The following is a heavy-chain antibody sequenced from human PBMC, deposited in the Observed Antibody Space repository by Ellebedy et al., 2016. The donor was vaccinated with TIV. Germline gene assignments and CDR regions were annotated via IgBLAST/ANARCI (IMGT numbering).Heavy chain of an antibody. J-gene: IGHJ4*02. CDR1: GYTFTSYG. Sequence: AASVKVSCKASGYTFTSYGITWVRQAPGRGLEWMGWISANNGNTNYPQKLQGRVIMTTDSTTSTAYMELRSLTSDDTAVYYCARPIRLDCGGDCYLGYWGQGTLVTVSS. V-gene: IGHV1-18*04. CDR2: ISANNGNT. D-gene: IGHD2-21*02. CDR3: ARPIRLDCGGDCYLGY.